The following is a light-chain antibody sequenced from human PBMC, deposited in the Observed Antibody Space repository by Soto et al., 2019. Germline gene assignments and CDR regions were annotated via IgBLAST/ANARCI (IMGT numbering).Light chain of an antibody. CDR3: SSYTSSSTYV. J-gene: IGLJ1*01. Sequence: QSALTQPASVSGSPGQSITISCTGTNSDVGDYNYVSWYQQYPGKAPKLMIYDVSYRPSGVSNRFSGSKSGNTASLIISGLQADDEADYYCSSYTSSSTYVFGIGTKLTVL. CDR1: NSDVGDYNY. V-gene: IGLV2-14*01. CDR2: DVS.